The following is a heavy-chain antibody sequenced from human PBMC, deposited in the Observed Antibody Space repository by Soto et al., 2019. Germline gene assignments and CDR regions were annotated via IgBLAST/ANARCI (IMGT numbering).Heavy chain of an antibody. CDR3: ARGLRTYYDFWSGYSYGDNEPMTNPLDY. Sequence: GGSLRLSCAASGFTFSSYDMHWVRQATGKGLEWVSAIGTAGDTYYPGSVKGRFTISRENAKNSLYLQMNSLRAGDTAVCYCARGLRTYYDFWSGYSYGDNEPMTNPLDYWGQGTLVTVDS. CDR1: GFTFSSYD. V-gene: IGHV3-13*01. CDR2: IGTAGDT. J-gene: IGHJ4*02. D-gene: IGHD3-3*01.